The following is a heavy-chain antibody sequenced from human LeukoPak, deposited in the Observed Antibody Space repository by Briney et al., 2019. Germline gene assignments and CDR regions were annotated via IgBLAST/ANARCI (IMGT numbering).Heavy chain of an antibody. CDR3: AKDGSPYDFWSGYYDPFDY. V-gene: IGHV3-23*01. D-gene: IGHD3-3*01. CDR2: ISGSGGST. J-gene: IGHJ4*02. Sequence: SGGSLRLSCAASVFTFSSYAMSWVRQAPGKGLEWVSAISGSGGSTYYADSVKGRFTISRDNSRNTLYLQMNSLRAEDTAVYYCAKDGSPYDFWSGYYDPFDYWGQGTLVTVSS. CDR1: VFTFSSYA.